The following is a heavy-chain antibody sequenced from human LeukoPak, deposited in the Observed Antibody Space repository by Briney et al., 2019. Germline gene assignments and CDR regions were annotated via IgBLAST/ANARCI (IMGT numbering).Heavy chain of an antibody. V-gene: IGHV4-38-2*02. D-gene: IGHD3-9*01. J-gene: IGHJ1*01. CDR1: GYSISSGYY. CDR3: ARVLRYDILTGYYGEYFQH. Sequence: SETLSLTCTVSGYSISSGYYWGWIRQPPGKGLEWIGSIYHSGSTYYNPSLKSRVTISVDTSKNQFSLKLSSVTAADTAVYYCARVLRYDILTGYYGEYFQHWGQGTLVTVSS. CDR2: IYHSGST.